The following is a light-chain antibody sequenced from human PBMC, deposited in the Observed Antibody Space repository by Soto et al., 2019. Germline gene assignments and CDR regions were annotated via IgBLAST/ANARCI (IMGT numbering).Light chain of an antibody. J-gene: IGKJ4*01. CDR3: QQHNNWPLT. V-gene: IGKV3-15*01. CDR1: QSVSSN. Sequence: EIVMTQSPATLSVALGERATLSCRASQSVSSNLAWYQQKPGQAPRLLMYGISTRATGIPARFSGSGSGTEFTLTISSLQSEDFAIYYCQQHNNWPLTFGGGTKVEIK. CDR2: GIS.